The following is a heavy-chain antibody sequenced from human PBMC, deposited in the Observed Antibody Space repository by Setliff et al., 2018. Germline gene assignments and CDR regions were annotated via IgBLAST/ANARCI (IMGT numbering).Heavy chain of an antibody. D-gene: IGHD1-26*01. V-gene: IGHV1-18*01. Sequence: ASVKVSCKASGYSFLSYGITWVRQAPGQGLEWMGWISAQDGNTIYAQNFQGRVTMTTDTSANTAFMELSSLRSEDSSMYYCARGQTVGPNSGKDYWGQGTLVTVSS. J-gene: IGHJ4*02. CDR2: ISAQDGNT. CDR1: GYSFLSYG. CDR3: ARGQTVGPNSGKDY.